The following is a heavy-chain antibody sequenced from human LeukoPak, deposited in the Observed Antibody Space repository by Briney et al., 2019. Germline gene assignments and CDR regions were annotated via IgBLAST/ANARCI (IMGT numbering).Heavy chain of an antibody. CDR1: GFTFSSYA. CDR2: ISGSGGST. J-gene: IGHJ4*02. Sequence: PGGSLRLSCAAYGFTFSSYAMSWVRQAPGKGLEWVSTISGSGGSTYYADSVKGRFTISRDNSKNTVYLQMNSLRAEDTAVYYCAKDRSSINDVCHGDFDYWGQGTLVTVSS. D-gene: IGHD2-8*01. CDR3: AKDRSSINDVCHGDFDY. V-gene: IGHV3-23*01.